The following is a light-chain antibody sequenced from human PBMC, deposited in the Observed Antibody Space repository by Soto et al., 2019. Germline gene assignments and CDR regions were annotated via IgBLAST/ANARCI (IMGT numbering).Light chain of an antibody. CDR3: QQYGSSGT. CDR1: QSVSNNY. CDR2: GAS. V-gene: IGKV3-20*01. Sequence: EKVLTQSPCTLSLSPGERATLSCRASQSVSNNYLAWYQQKPGQAPRLLIYGASNRATGIPDRFSGSGSGTDFTLTISRLEPDDFAVYYCQQYGSSGTFGQGAKVDIK. J-gene: IGKJ1*01.